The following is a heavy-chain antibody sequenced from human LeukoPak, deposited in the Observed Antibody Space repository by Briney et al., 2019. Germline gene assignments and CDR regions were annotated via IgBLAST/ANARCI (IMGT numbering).Heavy chain of an antibody. V-gene: IGHV3-73*01. CDR2: IRSKANSYAT. Sequence: PGGSLKLSCAASGFTFSGSAMHWVRQASGKGLEWVGRIRSKANSYATAYAASVKGRFTISRDDSKNTAYLQMNSLKTEDTAVYYRTRRGIAVHNYYMDVWGKGTTVTVSS. J-gene: IGHJ6*03. CDR3: TRRGIAVHNYYMDV. CDR1: GFTFSGSA. D-gene: IGHD6-19*01.